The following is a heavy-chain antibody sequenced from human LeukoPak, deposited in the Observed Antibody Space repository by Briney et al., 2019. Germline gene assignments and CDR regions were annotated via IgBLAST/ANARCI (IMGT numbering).Heavy chain of an antibody. J-gene: IGHJ4*02. V-gene: IGHV4-59*08. Sequence: SETLSLTCTVSGGSISSYYWSWLRQPPGKGLEWIGYIYYSGSTNYNPSLKSRVTISVDTSKNQFSLKLSSVTAADTAVYYCAGGVYSSYWGQGTLVTVSS. CDR2: IYYSGST. D-gene: IGHD3-10*01. CDR1: GGSISSYY. CDR3: AGGVYSSY.